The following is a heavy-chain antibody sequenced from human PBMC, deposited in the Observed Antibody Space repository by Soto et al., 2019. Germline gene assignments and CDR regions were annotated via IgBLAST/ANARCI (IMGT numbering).Heavy chain of an antibody. V-gene: IGHV4-39*01. CDR3: ARPPRGSYFDY. D-gene: IGHD1-26*01. Sequence: SETLSLTCTVSGGSISSSSHYWGWFRQPPGKGLEWIGTMFYSGSTYYNPSLKSRVTIPVDTSKNQFSLKLSSVTAADTAVYYCARPPRGSYFDYWGQGTLVTVSS. CDR1: GGSISSSSHY. CDR2: MFYSGST. J-gene: IGHJ4*02.